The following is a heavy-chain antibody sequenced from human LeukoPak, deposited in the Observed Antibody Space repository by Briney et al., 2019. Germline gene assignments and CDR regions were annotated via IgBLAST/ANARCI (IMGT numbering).Heavy chain of an antibody. Sequence: ASVKVSCKASGYTFTSYDINWVRQATGQGLEWMGWMNPNSGNTGYAQKFQGRVTMTRNTSISTAYVELSSPRSEDTAVYYCARGMAPDCSSTSCYRYPFDIWGQGTMVTVSS. J-gene: IGHJ3*02. CDR2: MNPNSGNT. CDR1: GYTFTSYD. CDR3: ARGMAPDCSSTSCYRYPFDI. D-gene: IGHD2-2*02. V-gene: IGHV1-8*01.